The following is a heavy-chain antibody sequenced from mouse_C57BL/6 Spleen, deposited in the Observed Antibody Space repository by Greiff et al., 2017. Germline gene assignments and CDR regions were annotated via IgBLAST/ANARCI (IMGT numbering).Heavy chain of an antibody. J-gene: IGHJ2*01. CDR2: ISSGGSYT. CDR3: ARQAHYYGSSSYYFDY. D-gene: IGHD1-1*01. Sequence: ELHLVESGGDLVKPGGSLKLSCAASGFTFSSYGMSWVRQTPDKRLEWVATISSGGSYTYYPDSVKGRFTISRDNAKNTLYLQMSSLKSEDTAMYYWARQAHYYGSSSYYFDYWGQGTTLTVSS. V-gene: IGHV5-6*01. CDR1: GFTFSSYG.